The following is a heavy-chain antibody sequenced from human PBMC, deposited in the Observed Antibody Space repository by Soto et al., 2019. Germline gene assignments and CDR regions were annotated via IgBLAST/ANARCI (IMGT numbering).Heavy chain of an antibody. CDR1: GFTFSTYG. CDR3: ARDPPEDSGGYSAFDY. Sequence: PGGSLRLSCAASGFTFSTYGMHWVRQAPGKGLEWVAVMWHEGSNKYYTDSVKGRFTISRDNSKNTLFLQMNSLRAEDTAVYYSARDPPEDSGGYSAFDYWGQGTLVTVSS. V-gene: IGHV3-33*01. CDR2: MWHEGSNK. D-gene: IGHD3-22*01. J-gene: IGHJ4*02.